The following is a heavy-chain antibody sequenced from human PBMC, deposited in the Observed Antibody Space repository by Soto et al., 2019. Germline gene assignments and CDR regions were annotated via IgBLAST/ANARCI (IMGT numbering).Heavy chain of an antibody. Sequence: EVQLLESGGGLVQPGGSLRLSCAASGFTFSSYAMSWVRQAPGKGLEGVSAISGSGGSTYYADSVKGRFTISRDNSKNTLYLQMNSLRAEDTAVYYCAKVGDRSWIQLSLMDYWGQGTLVTVSS. CDR3: AKVGDRSWIQLSLMDY. J-gene: IGHJ4*02. V-gene: IGHV3-23*01. CDR1: GFTFSSYA. CDR2: ISGSGGST. D-gene: IGHD5-18*01.